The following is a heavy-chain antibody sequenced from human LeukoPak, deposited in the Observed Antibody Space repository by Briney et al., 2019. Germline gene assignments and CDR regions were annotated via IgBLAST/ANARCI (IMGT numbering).Heavy chain of an antibody. D-gene: IGHD1-7*01. V-gene: IGHV4-39*07. CDR3: ARGLNYDLDP. Sequence: SETLSLTCTVSGGSIRSSYYYWGWIRQPPGKGLEWIGEIYYGGTTHYNPSLKSRVTMSVDISNNQFSLTLTSVTAADTAVYYCARGLNYDLDPWGQGTLVTVSS. CDR1: GGSIRSSYYY. J-gene: IGHJ5*02. CDR2: IYYGGTT.